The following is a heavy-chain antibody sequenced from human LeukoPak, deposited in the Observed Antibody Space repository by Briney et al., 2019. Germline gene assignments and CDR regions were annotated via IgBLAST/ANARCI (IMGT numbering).Heavy chain of an antibody. CDR3: AKDPILPSYYYDSSGYYDY. D-gene: IGHD3-22*01. V-gene: IGHV3-30*04. J-gene: IGHJ4*02. CDR1: GFTFSSYA. Sequence: PGRSLRLSCAASGFTFSSYAMHWVRQAPGKGLEWVAVISYDGSNEYYADSVKGRFTISRDNSKNTLYLQMNSLRAEDTAVYYCAKDPILPSYYYDSSGYYDYWGQGTLVTVSS. CDR2: ISYDGSNE.